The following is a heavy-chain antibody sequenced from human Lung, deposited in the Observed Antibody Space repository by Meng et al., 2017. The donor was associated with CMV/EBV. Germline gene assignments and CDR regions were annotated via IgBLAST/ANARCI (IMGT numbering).Heavy chain of an antibody. CDR3: AREVAYDFWSGYNWFDP. CDR1: GFTFSDYY. Sequence: GESLKISCAASGFTFSDYYMSWIRQAPGKGLEWVSYISSSGSTIYYADSVKGQFTISRDYAKNSLYLQMNSLRAEDTAVYYGAREVAYDFWSGYNWFDPWGQGTLVTVSS. CDR2: ISSSGSTI. V-gene: IGHV3-11*01. D-gene: IGHD3-3*01. J-gene: IGHJ5*02.